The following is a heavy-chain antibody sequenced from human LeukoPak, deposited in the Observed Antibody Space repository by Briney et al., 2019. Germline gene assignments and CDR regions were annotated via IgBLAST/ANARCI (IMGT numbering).Heavy chain of an antibody. CDR3: ARGPFLYSGSYFDY. D-gene: IGHD1-26*01. CDR2: INHSGST. Sequence: SETLSLTCAVYGGSFSGYYWSWIRQPPGKGLEWTGEINHSGSTNYNPSLKSRVTISVDTSKNQFSLKLGSVTAADTAVYYCARGPFLYSGSYFDYWGQGTLVTVSS. CDR1: GGSFSGYY. J-gene: IGHJ4*02. V-gene: IGHV4-34*01.